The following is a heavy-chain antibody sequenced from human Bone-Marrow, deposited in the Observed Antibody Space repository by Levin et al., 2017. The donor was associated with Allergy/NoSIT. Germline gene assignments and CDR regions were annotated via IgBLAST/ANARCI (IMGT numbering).Heavy chain of an antibody. Sequence: PGGSLRLSCAASGFTFSSYAMSWVRQAPGKGLEWVSAISGSGGSTYYADSVKGRFTISRDNSKNTLYLQMNSLRAEDTAVYYCAKIGGVVVAATQYPYWFDPWGQGTLVTVSS. CDR3: AKIGGVVVAATQYPYWFDP. D-gene: IGHD2-15*01. CDR2: ISGSGGST. J-gene: IGHJ5*02. V-gene: IGHV3-23*01. CDR1: GFTFSSYA.